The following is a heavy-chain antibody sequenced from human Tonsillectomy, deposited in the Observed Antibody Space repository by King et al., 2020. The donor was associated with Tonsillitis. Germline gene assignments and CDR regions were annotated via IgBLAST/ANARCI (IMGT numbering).Heavy chain of an antibody. CDR1: GFTFTNYW. CDR2: IKGDGSRK. V-gene: IGHV3-7*03. J-gene: IGHJ4*02. CDR3: ARDDGSSPSAFDF. Sequence: VQLVESGGDLVQPGGSLRLSCAASGFTFTNYWMSWVRQAPGKGLEWVADIKGDGSRKYYVDSVKGRFTISRDNAKNSLYLQMSSLRAEDTALYFCARDDGSSPSAFDFWGQGTLVTVSS. D-gene: IGHD6-13*01.